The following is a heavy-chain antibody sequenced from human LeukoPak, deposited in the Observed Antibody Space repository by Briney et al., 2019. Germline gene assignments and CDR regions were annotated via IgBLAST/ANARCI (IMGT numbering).Heavy chain of an antibody. Sequence: GGSLRLSCAASGFTFSSYGMHWVRQAPGKGLEWVAVISYDGSNKYYADSVKGRFTISRDNSKNTLYLQMNSLRAEDTAVYYCAKDSTRRYDFWSDDYWGQGTLVTVSS. CDR1: GFTFSSYG. CDR3: AKDSTRRYDFWSDDY. J-gene: IGHJ4*02. CDR2: ISYDGSNK. V-gene: IGHV3-30*18. D-gene: IGHD3-3*01.